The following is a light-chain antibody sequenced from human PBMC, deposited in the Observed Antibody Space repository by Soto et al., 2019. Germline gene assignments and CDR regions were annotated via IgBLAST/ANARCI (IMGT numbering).Light chain of an antibody. Sequence: EIVLTQSPGTLSLSPGERATLSCRARQSVSSSYLAWYQQKPGQAPRLLIYGASSRATGIPDRFSGSGSGTDFTLTISRLEPDDFAVYYCQQYGSSPLLTFGGGTKVEIK. J-gene: IGKJ4*01. CDR2: GAS. V-gene: IGKV3-20*01. CDR3: QQYGSSPLLT. CDR1: QSVSSSY.